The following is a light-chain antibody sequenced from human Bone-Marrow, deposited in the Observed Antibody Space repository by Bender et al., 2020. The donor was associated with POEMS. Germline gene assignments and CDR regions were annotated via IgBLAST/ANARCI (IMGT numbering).Light chain of an antibody. Sequence: QSALTQPASVSGSPGQSIIISCTGDSIDIPGYNYVSWYQQHPGKAPKLIIFDVTNRPSGISPRFSGSKSGNTAALTITRVEAGDEADYFCQVWDLTGGRFVVFGGGTRLTVL. CDR3: QVWDLTGGRFVV. J-gene: IGLJ2*01. CDR1: SIDIPGYNY. V-gene: IGLV2-14*03. CDR2: DVT.